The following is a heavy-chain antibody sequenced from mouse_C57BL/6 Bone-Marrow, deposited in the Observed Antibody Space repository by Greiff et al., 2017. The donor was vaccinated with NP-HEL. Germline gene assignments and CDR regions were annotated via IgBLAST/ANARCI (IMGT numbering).Heavy chain of an antibody. J-gene: IGHJ4*01. Sequence: VHVKQSGPELVKPGASVKISCKASGYSFTDYNMNWVKQSNGKSLEWIGVINPNYGTTSYNQKFKGKASLTVDQSSSTAYMQLNSLTSEDSAVYYCAKYDYLYAMDYWGQGTSVTVSS. CDR3: AKYDYLYAMDY. CDR1: GYSFTDYN. CDR2: INPNYGTT. D-gene: IGHD2-4*01. V-gene: IGHV1-39*01.